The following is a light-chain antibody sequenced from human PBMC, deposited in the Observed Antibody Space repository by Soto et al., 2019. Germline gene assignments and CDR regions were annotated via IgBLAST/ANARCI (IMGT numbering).Light chain of an antibody. Sequence: EIVLTKSPGTLSLSPGERATLSCRASQSVSSSYLSLYQHKPVQAPRLLIYGASSRATGIPDRFSGSGSGTDFTLTISRLEPEDFAVYYCQQYGSSPATFGQGTKVDIK. V-gene: IGKV3-20*01. CDR1: QSVSSSY. J-gene: IGKJ1*01. CDR2: GAS. CDR3: QQYGSSPAT.